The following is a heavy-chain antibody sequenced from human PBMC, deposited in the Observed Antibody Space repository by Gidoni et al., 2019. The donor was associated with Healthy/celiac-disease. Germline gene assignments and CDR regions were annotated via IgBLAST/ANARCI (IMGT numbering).Heavy chain of an antibody. Sequence: YNGNTNYAKKLQVRVTMTTDKTTSTAYMKLRSLTSDETAVYYCARDYSSGSNYFDSWGQGTLVTVSS. D-gene: IGHD6-19*01. CDR2: YNGNT. CDR3: ARDYSSGSNYFDS. V-gene: IGHV1-18*01. J-gene: IGHJ4*02.